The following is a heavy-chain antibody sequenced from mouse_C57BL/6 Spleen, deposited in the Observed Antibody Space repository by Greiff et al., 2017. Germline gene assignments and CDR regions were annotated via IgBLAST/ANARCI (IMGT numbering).Heavy chain of an antibody. J-gene: IGHJ1*03. CDR1: GYSITSGYY. Sequence: EVKVEESGPGLVKPSQSLSLTCSVTGYSITSGYYWNWIRQFPGNKLEWMGYISYDGSNNYNPSLKNRISITRDTSKNQFFLKLNSVTTEDTATYYCARVYGSSHWYFDVWGTGTTVTVSS. CDR3: ARVYGSSHWYFDV. CDR2: ISYDGSN. V-gene: IGHV3-6*01. D-gene: IGHD1-1*01.